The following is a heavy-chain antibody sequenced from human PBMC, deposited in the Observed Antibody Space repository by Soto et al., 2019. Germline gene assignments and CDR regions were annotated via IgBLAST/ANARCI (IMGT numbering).Heavy chain of an antibody. CDR3: AKARCSTTNCYVPDY. CDR1: GFTFSTYT. CDR2: ISGSGGSP. D-gene: IGHD2-2*01. V-gene: IGHV3-23*01. J-gene: IGHJ4*02. Sequence: GGSLRLSCAASGFTFSTYTMSWVRQAPGKGLEWVSAISGSGGSPSYADSVQGRFTISRVNPKNTLYLQMNSLRVEDTAMYYCAKARCSTTNCYVPDYWGQGTLVTVSS.